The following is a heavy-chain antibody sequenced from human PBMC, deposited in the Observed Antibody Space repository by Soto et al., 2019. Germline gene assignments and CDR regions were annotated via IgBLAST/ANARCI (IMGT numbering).Heavy chain of an antibody. CDR2: IEWNDYK. V-gene: IGHV2-5*01. CDR3: GPGIKVRGVIYFDY. J-gene: IGHJ4*02. D-gene: IGHD3-10*01. CDR1: WFSLSTSGVG. Sequence: SGPTRVNPTQTLTLTCAFSWFSLSTSGVGVGWIRQPPGKALEWLAVIEWNDYKRYRPSLKSRLTITKDTSKNQVVLTMTKMEPGDTATYFCGPGIKVRGVIYFDYWGQGTLVTVSS.